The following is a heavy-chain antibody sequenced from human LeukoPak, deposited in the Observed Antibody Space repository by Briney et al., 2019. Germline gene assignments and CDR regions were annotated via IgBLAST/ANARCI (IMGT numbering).Heavy chain of an antibody. Sequence: GGSLRLSCAASGFTFSSYGVHWVRQAPGKGLEWVAVIWYDGSNKYYADSVKGRFTISRDNSKNTLYLQMNSLRAEDTAVYYCARDVQYYYDSSGRDYWGQGTLVTVSS. CDR1: GFTFSSYG. J-gene: IGHJ4*02. CDR2: IWYDGSNK. V-gene: IGHV3-33*01. D-gene: IGHD3-22*01. CDR3: ARDVQYYYDSSGRDY.